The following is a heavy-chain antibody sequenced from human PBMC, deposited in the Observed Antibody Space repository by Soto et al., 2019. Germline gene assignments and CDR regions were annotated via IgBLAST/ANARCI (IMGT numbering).Heavy chain of an antibody. CDR3: ARSGSGSYYNVYYYYMDV. D-gene: IGHD3-10*01. CDR2: IYYSGST. Sequence: SETLSLTCTVSGGSISSSSYYWGWIRQPPGKGLEWIGSIYYSGSTYYNPFLKSRVTISVDTSKNQFSLKLSSVTAADTAVYYCARSGSGSYYNVYYYYMDVWGKGTTVTVSS. V-gene: IGHV4-39*01. CDR1: GGSISSSSYY. J-gene: IGHJ6*03.